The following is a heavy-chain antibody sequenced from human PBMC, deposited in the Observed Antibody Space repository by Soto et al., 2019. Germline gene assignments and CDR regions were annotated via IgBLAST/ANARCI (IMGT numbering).Heavy chain of an antibody. J-gene: IGHJ4*02. CDR3: ATLRAQAFDY. D-gene: IGHD4-17*01. V-gene: IGHV3-23*01. CDR2: ISGSGGST. Sequence: PGGSLRLSCAASGFTFSSYAMSWVRQAPGKGLEWVSAISGSGGSTYYADSVKGRFTISRDNSKNTLYPQMNSLRAEDTVVYYCATLRAQAFDYWGQGTLVTVSS. CDR1: GFTFSSYA.